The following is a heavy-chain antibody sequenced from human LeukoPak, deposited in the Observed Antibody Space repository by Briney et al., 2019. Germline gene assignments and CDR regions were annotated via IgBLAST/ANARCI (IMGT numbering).Heavy chain of an antibody. CDR3: ARGRYCSTSCYVDY. D-gene: IGHD2-2*01. CDR2: IYYSGST. V-gene: IGHV4-59*01. J-gene: IGHJ4*02. CDR1: GGSISSYY. Sequence: SETLTLTCTVSGGSISSYYWSWIRQPPGKGLEWIGYIYYSGSTNYNPSLRSRVTISVDTSKNQFSLKLSSVTAADTAVYYCARGRYCSTSCYVDYWGQGTLVTVSS.